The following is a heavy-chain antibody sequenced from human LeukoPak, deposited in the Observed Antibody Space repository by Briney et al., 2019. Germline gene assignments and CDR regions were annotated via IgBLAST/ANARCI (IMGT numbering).Heavy chain of an antibody. D-gene: IGHD3-22*01. CDR2: IYHRGST. CDR1: GGSISSSNW. J-gene: IGHJ4*02. CDR3: ARVPTPITYYYDSSGSTFDY. Sequence: PSGTLSLTCAVSGGSISSSNWWSWVHQPPGKGLEWIGEIYHRGSTNYNPSLKSRVTISVDKSKNQFSLKLSSVTAADTAVYYCARVPTPITYYYDSSGSTFDYWGQGSLVTVSS. V-gene: IGHV4-4*02.